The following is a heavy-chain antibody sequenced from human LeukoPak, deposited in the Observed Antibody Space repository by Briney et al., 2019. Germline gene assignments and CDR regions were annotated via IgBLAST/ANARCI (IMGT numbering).Heavy chain of an antibody. V-gene: IGHV1-69*13. CDR2: IIPIFGTT. J-gene: IGHJ4*02. CDR3: ARDPFAGTVLPGFSDY. CDR1: VCTFIRYG. Sequence: SVKVSCKATVCTFIRYGITLVRQAPGQGLEWMGAIIPIFGTTKYAQKFQGRVTITAGESTSTAYMELSSLRSEDTAVYYCARDPFAGTVLPGFSDYWGQGTLVTVSS. D-gene: IGHD1-1*01.